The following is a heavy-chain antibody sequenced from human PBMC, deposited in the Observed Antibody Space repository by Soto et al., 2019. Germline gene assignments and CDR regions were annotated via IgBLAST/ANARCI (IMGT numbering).Heavy chain of an antibody. Sequence: GGSLRLSCAASGFTFSSYSMNWVRQAPGKGLEWVSSISSSSSYIYYADSVKGRFTISRDNSKNTLYLQMNSLRAEDTAVYYCAKDDSSGYSVDYWGQGTLVTVSS. D-gene: IGHD3-22*01. J-gene: IGHJ4*02. V-gene: IGHV3-21*04. CDR1: GFTFSSYS. CDR3: AKDDSSGYSVDY. CDR2: ISSSSSYI.